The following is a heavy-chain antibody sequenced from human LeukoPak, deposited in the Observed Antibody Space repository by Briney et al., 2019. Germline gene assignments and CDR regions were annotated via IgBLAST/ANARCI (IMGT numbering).Heavy chain of an antibody. CDR2: ISGSGGST. CDR1: GFTFSSYA. J-gene: IGHJ3*02. CDR3: ARDQQELREAFDI. D-gene: IGHD1-26*01. V-gene: IGHV3-23*01. Sequence: GGSLRLSCAASGFTFSSYAMSWVRQAPGKGLEWVSAISGSGGSTYYADSVKGRFTISRDNAKNSLYLQMNSLRAEDTAVYYCARDQQELREAFDIWGQGTMVTVSS.